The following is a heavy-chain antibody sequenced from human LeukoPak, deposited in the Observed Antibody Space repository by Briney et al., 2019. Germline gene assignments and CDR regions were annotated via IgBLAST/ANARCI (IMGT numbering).Heavy chain of an antibody. CDR2: ISSSSYI. CDR1: GFTFNTYN. V-gene: IGHV3-21*01. J-gene: IGHJ4*02. CDR3: ARLYDGSAYHADHFDY. D-gene: IGHD3-22*01. Sequence: GGSLRLSCAGSGFTFNTYNMNWVRQAPGKGLEWVSSISSSSYIYYADSVKGRFTISRDNAKNSLYLQMNSLRAEDTAVYYCARLYDGSAYHADHFDYWGQGTLVIVSS.